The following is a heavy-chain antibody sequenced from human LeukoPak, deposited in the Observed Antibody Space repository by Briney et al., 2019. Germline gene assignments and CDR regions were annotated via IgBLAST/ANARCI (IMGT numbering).Heavy chain of an antibody. CDR1: GGSISSGDYY. CDR3: ARPGRRWLQVDY. Sequence: PSETLSLTCTVSGGSISSGDYYWSSIRQPPGKGLEWIGYIYYSGSTYFNPSLKSRVTISVDTSKNQFSLKLSSVTAADTAVYYCARPGRRWLQVDYWGQGTLVTVSS. CDR2: IYYSGST. J-gene: IGHJ4*02. D-gene: IGHD5-24*01. V-gene: IGHV4-30-4*08.